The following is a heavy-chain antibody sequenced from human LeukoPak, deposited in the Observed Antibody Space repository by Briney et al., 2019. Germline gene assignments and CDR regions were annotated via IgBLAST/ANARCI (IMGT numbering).Heavy chain of an antibody. Sequence: GGSLRLSCATSGFTVSSNYMSWVRQAPGRGLEWVSVIYSGGTTYYADSVKGRFTVSRDSSKNTLYLQMNSLRAKDTAVYYCASGGRYSGSYSVVDYWGQGTLVTVSS. CDR2: IYSGGTT. D-gene: IGHD1-26*01. V-gene: IGHV3-53*01. CDR1: GFTVSSNY. J-gene: IGHJ4*02. CDR3: ASGGRYSGSYSVVDY.